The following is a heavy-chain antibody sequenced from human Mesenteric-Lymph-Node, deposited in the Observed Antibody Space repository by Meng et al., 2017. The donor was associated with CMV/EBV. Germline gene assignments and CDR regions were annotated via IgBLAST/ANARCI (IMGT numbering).Heavy chain of an antibody. CDR3: ARPYNWNTNWFDP. Sequence: AASGFNFSSFWLPWVRQPPGKGLVWVSRIDSDGRSTTYADSVEGRFTVSRDNAKNTLYLQMNSLRAEDAAVYYCARPYNWNTNWFDPWGQGTLVTVSS. D-gene: IGHD1/OR15-1a*01. V-gene: IGHV3-74*01. J-gene: IGHJ5*02. CDR2: IDSDGRST. CDR1: GFNFSSFW.